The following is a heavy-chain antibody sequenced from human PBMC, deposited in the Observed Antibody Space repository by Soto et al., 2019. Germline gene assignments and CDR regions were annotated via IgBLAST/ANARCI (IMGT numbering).Heavy chain of an antibody. Sequence: VKVSCKASGGTFSSYAISWVRQAPGQGLEWMGGIIPIFGTANYAQKFQGRVTITADESTSTAYMELSSLRSEDTAVYYCARDVRDCSSTSCRYYFDYWGQGTLVTVSS. CDR1: GGTFSSYA. V-gene: IGHV1-69*13. CDR2: IIPIFGTA. D-gene: IGHD2-2*01. J-gene: IGHJ4*02. CDR3: ARDVRDCSSTSCRYYFDY.